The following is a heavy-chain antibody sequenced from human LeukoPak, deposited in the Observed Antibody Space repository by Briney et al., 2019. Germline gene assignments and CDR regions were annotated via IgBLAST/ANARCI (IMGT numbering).Heavy chain of an antibody. Sequence: ASVKVSCKASGYTFTGYYIYWVRQAPGQGLEWMGWITPNSGGTDYAQKFQGRVTMTRDTSISTAYMELSRLRSDDTAVYYCAKGDGDYEDYWGQGTLVTVSS. CDR1: GYTFTGYY. V-gene: IGHV1-2*02. D-gene: IGHD4-17*01. CDR3: AKGDGDYEDY. CDR2: ITPNSGGT. J-gene: IGHJ4*02.